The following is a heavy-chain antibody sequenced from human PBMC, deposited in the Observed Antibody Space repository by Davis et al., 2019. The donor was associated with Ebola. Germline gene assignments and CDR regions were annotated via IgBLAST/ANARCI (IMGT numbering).Heavy chain of an antibody. J-gene: IGHJ1*01. V-gene: IGHV1-69*13. CDR3: ARGPTRDFWSGPAGYFHE. D-gene: IGHD3-3*01. CDR2: IIPIFGTA. CDR1: GGTVRSYA. Sequence: SVKVSCKASGGTVRSYATSWVRQAPGQGLEWMGGIIPIFGTANYAQKFQGRVTITADESTNIAYMELSSLKSEDTAVYYCARGPTRDFWSGPAGYFHEWGQGTLVTVSS.